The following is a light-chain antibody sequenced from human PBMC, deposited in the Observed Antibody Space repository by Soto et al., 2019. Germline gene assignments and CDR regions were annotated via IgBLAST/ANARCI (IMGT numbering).Light chain of an antibody. V-gene: IGLV2-8*01. CDR3: SSYSGSNDSV. J-gene: IGLJ1*01. Sequence: VLTQRPSASGSLGQSVTISCTGTSTDVCGYDYVSWYQQHPCKAPKLIIYDVNKWPSGVPDRFFGSKSGYTASLTLSGLRAEDEADYYCSSYSGSNDSVFGTGTKVTVL. CDR2: DVN. CDR1: STDVCGYDY.